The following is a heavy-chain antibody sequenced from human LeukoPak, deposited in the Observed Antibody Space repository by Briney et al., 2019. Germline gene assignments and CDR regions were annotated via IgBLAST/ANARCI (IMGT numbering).Heavy chain of an antibody. CDR3: ARWRVYYDSSGYYYGGAFDI. CDR1: GFTFSSYW. Sequence: GGSLRLSCAASGFTFSSYWMHWVRQAPGKGLVWVSRINSDGSSTSYADSVKGRFTISRDNAKNTLYLQMNSLRAEDTAVYYCARWRVYYDSSGYYYGGAFDIWGQGTMVTVSS. V-gene: IGHV3-74*01. J-gene: IGHJ3*02. CDR2: INSDGSST. D-gene: IGHD3-22*01.